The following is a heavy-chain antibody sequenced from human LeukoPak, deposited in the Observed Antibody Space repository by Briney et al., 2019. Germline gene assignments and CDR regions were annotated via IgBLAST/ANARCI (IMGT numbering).Heavy chain of an antibody. Sequence: GGSLRLSCAASGFTFDDYAMHWVRQAPGKGLEWVSGISWNSGSIGYADSVKGRFTISRDNAKNSLYLQMNSLRAEDTALYYCANASGSGVSYYYYMDVWGKGTTVTISS. V-gene: IGHV3-9*01. CDR3: ANASGSGVSYYYYMDV. CDR2: ISWNSGSI. D-gene: IGHD3-10*01. J-gene: IGHJ6*03. CDR1: GFTFDDYA.